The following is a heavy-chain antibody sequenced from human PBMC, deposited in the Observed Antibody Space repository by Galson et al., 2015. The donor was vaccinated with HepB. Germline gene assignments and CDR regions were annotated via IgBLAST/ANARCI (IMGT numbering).Heavy chain of an antibody. Sequence: SLRLSCAASGFTFDDYTMHWVRQAPGKGLEWVSLISWDGGSTYYADSVKGRFSISRDNSKNSLYLQMNSLKTEDTALYYCAKDDGRRSNYYYGMDVWGQGTTVTVSS. D-gene: IGHD1-26*01. CDR1: GFTFDDYT. CDR2: ISWDGGST. J-gene: IGHJ6*02. CDR3: AKDDGRRSNYYYGMDV. V-gene: IGHV3-43*01.